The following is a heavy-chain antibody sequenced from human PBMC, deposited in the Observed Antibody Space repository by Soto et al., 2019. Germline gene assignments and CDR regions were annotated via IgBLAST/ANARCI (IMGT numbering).Heavy chain of an antibody. V-gene: IGHV4-39*01. CDR1: GGSISSSSYY. CDR2: IYYSGST. J-gene: IGHJ5*02. CDR3: ARRSCTNGLCYGYCSGGSCYEDNWFDP. Sequence: SETLSLTCTVSGGSISSSSYYWGWIRQPPGKGLEWIGSIYYSGSTYYNPSLKSRVTISVDTSKNQFSLKLSSVTAADTVVYYCARRSCTNGLCYGYCSGGSCYEDNWFDPWGQGTLVT. D-gene: IGHD2-15*01.